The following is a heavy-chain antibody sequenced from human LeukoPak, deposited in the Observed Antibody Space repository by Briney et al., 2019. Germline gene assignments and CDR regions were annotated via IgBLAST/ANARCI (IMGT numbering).Heavy chain of an antibody. D-gene: IGHD6-13*01. CDR1: GYTFNSYG. CDR3: AKRGQQLVFDY. CDR2: ISGSGGST. V-gene: IGHV3-23*01. Sequence: GASVKVSCKTSGYTFNSYGIAWVRQAPGKGLEWVSAISGSGGSTYYADSVKGRFTISRDNSKNTLYLQMNSLRAEDTAVYYCAKRGQQLVFDYWGQGTLVTVSS. J-gene: IGHJ4*02.